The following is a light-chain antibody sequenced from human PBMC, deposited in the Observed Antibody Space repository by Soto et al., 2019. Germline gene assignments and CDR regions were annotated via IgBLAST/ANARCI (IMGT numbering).Light chain of an antibody. CDR2: DAF. J-gene: IGKJ2*01. V-gene: IGKV1-33*01. CDR1: QDISNY. CDR3: HLYDNLPQYA. Sequence: DIQMTQSPSSLSASVGDRVTITCQASQDISNYLNWYQQKPGKAPELRIYDAFNLESEVPSRFSGSGSGIDFTFTISSMQPEDNAIYYCHLYDNLPQYAFGQGTKLDIK.